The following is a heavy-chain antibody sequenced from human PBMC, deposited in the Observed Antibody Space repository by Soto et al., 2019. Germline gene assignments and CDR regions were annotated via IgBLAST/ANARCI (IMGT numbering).Heavy chain of an antibody. Sequence: EVHLVESGGGLVQPGGSLRLSGAASGFICRDYWMTWVRQVTGKGLEWVANINQAGGEKCDMDAVKGRFTISRDTAKNSLDLQGNSLRADDTAVDYCARAPWDDWGQGPRVTVSS. J-gene: IGHJ4*02. CDR2: INQAGGEK. CDR1: GFICRDYW. V-gene: IGHV3-7*01. CDR3: ARAPWDD.